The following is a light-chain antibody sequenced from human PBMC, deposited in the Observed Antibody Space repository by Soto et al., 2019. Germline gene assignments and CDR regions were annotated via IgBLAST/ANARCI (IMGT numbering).Light chain of an antibody. Sequence: EIVLTQSPGTLSLSPGERATLSCRASQSVSNNYLAWYQQRPGQAPRLLIYDASSRATGIQDRFSGSGSGTDFTLTIRSLESEDFAVYYCKQYGSSGTXGQGTKVDIK. CDR3: KQYGSSGT. V-gene: IGKV3-20*01. CDR1: QSVSNNY. J-gene: IGKJ1*01. CDR2: DAS.